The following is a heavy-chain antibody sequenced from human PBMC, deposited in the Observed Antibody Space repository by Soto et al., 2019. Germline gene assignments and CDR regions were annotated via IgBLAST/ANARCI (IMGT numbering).Heavy chain of an antibody. J-gene: IGHJ6*02. Sequence: VGSLRLSCAASVFTFNSFAMTCVRHAPGKGLEWVSIISSSGDGKYYVDSVKGRFTISRDNSRNTLNLQMNSLRAEDTAVYYWAKHDDFWSWGMDGWGQGTSDNVSS. CDR3: AKHDDFWSWGMDG. CDR1: VFTFNSFA. CDR2: ISSSGDGK. D-gene: IGHD3-3*01. V-gene: IGHV3-23*01.